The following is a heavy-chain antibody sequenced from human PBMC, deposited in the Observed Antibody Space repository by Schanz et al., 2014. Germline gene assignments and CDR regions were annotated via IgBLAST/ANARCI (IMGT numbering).Heavy chain of an antibody. CDR3: AKDAPYPFDL. CDR2: INSVGSNT. V-gene: IGHV3-74*01. CDR1: GFTFSSHW. J-gene: IGHJ2*01. Sequence: EVQLAESGGGLVQPGGSLRLSCAASGFTFSSHWMHWVRQDPGKGLVWVARINSVGSNTDYADSVKGRFTISGDNSKNTLYLQMNSLRAEDTAIYYCAKDAPYPFDLWGRGTLITVSS.